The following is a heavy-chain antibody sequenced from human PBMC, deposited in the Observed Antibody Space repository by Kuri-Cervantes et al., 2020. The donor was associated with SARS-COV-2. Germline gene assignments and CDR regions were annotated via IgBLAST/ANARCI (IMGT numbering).Heavy chain of an antibody. CDR3: ARVVYSSYPGGLRV. D-gene: IGHD6-6*01. J-gene: IGHJ6*04. Sequence: LSLTCAASGLTFSSYAMHWVRQAPGKGLEWVANIKQDGSEKYYVDSVKGRFTISRDNAKNSLYLQMNSLRAEDTAVYYCARVVYSSYPGGLRVWGKGTTVTVSS. V-gene: IGHV3-7*01. CDR1: GLTFSSYA. CDR2: IKQDGSEK.